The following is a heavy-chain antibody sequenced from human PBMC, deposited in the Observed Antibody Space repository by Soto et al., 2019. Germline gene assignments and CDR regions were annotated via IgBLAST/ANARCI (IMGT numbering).Heavy chain of an antibody. V-gene: IGHV4-34*01. D-gene: IGHD6-19*01. CDR3: AREDSYGWSGESLDV. CDR2: LDQSGGT. Sequence: QVQLQQWGAGLLKASETLSLTCAVVGDSLRGQSWNWIRQSPGKGLEWIGELDQSGGTNYNPSLKRRAIISDDTSKNQSSLTLTSVTAADTAVYYCAREDSYGWSGESLDVWGQGTTVTVSS. CDR1: GDSLRGQS. J-gene: IGHJ6*02.